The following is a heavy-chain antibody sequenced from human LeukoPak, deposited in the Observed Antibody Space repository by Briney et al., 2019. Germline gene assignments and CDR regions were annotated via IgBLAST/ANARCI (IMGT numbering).Heavy chain of an antibody. CDR3: ARDLGAAGFATRLDS. Sequence: SVKVSCKASGGTFRSHGLVWVRQAPGQGLEWVGGLVPILETSNYAQTFQRRVTITADESATTAYLEMSRLRSNDTAVYYCARDLGAAGFATRLDSWGQGTLVTVSS. J-gene: IGHJ5*01. CDR1: GGTFRSHG. D-gene: IGHD6-13*01. CDR2: LVPILETS. V-gene: IGHV1-69*13.